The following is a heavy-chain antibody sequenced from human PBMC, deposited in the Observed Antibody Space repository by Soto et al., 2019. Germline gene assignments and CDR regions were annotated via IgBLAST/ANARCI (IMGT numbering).Heavy chain of an antibody. CDR3: ASGSNWFDP. J-gene: IGHJ5*02. V-gene: IGHV4-61*01. D-gene: IGHD2-2*03. CDR1: GGSVSSGSYY. Sequence: TVSGGSVSSGSYYWSWIRQPPGKGLEWIGYIYYSGSTNYNPSLKSRVTISVDTSKNQFSLKLSSVTAADPAVYYCASGSNWFDPWGQGTLVTSPQ. CDR2: IYYSGST.